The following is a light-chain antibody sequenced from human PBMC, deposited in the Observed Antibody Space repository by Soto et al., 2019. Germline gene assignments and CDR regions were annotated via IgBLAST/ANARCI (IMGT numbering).Light chain of an antibody. V-gene: IGKV1-5*03. CDR2: KAS. CDR3: QQCFWHWT. J-gene: IGKJ1*01. CDR1: QSISSW. Sequence: DIQMAPSPSTLSAFVVDRVTITCRASQSISSWLAWYQQTPGKAPKLLIYKASSLQSGVPSRFSGSGSGTEFTLSITSLQPDDFATYYCQQCFWHWTFGQGTKVDIK.